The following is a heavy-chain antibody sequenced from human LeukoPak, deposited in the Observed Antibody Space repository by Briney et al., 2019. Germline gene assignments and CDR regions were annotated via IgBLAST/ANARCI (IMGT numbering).Heavy chain of an antibody. CDR3: ARDHEVSSSSFDY. V-gene: IGHV4-39*07. CDR2: IYYSGNT. CDR1: RGSVNSNSYY. D-gene: IGHD6-6*01. J-gene: IGHJ4*02. Sequence: SETLSLTCTVSRGSVNSNSYYWGWIRQPPGKGLEWIGTIYYSGNTYYNPSLESRVTISVDTSKNQFSLKLSSVTAADTAVYYCARDHEVSSSSFDYWGQGTLVTVSS.